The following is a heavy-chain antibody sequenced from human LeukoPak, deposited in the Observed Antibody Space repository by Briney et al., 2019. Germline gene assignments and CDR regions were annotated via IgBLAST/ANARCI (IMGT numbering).Heavy chain of an antibody. CDR1: GFTFSNAW. CDR2: IKSKTDGGTT. CDR3: TTGWSWFGDFLPPPFLY. D-gene: IGHD3-10*01. V-gene: IGHV3-15*01. J-gene: IGHJ4*02. Sequence: GGSLRLSCAASGFTFSNAWMSWVRQAPGKGLEWIGRIKSKTDGGTTDYAAPVKGRFTISRDDSKNTLYLQMNSLKTEDTAVYYCTTGWSWFGDFLPPPFLYWGQGTLVTVSS.